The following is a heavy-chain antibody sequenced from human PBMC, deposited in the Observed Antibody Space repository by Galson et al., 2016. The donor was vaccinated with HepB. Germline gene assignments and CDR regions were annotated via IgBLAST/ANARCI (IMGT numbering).Heavy chain of an antibody. Sequence: SVKVSCKASGYTFASYGINWVRQAPGQGLEWMGWINASSGDTGYAQKLQARVTMTRNTFINTAYMELRSLRFDDTAVYYCARALRRGYSTYDANWGQGTLVTVSS. J-gene: IGHJ4*02. CDR2: INASSGDT. V-gene: IGHV1-8*01. CDR1: GYTFASYG. D-gene: IGHD5-12*01. CDR3: ARALRRGYSTYDAN.